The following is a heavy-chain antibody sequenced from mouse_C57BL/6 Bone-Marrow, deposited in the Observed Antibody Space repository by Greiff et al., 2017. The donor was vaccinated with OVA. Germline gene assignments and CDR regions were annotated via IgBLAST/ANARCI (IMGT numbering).Heavy chain of an antibody. Sequence: EVKSVESGGGLVQPGGSLKLFCAAFGFTFSDHYMYWVRQTPETRLEWVAYISNGGGSTYYPDTVKGRFTISRDNAKNTLCLQMSRLKSEDTAMYYCARRSSCGAMDYWGQGTSVTVSS. D-gene: IGHD1-1*01. CDR1: GFTFSDHY. J-gene: IGHJ4*01. V-gene: IGHV5-12*01. CDR2: ISNGGGST. CDR3: ARRSSCGAMDY.